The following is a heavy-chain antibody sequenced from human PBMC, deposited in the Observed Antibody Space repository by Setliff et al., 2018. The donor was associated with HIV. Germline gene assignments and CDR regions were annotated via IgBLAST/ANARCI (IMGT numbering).Heavy chain of an antibody. J-gene: IGHJ6*03. V-gene: IGHV4-31*03. Sequence: SETLSLTCSVSGGSVNSGWYYWSWIRQHPGKGREWIGHIYYSGSTYYNPTLKSRVTISVDTSKNQFSLKLSSVTAADTAVYYCARVYGVTTLNYYYYYMDVWGKGTTVTVSS. D-gene: IGHD4-17*01. CDR2: IYYSGST. CDR3: ARVYGVTTLNYYYYYMDV. CDR1: GGSVNSGWYY.